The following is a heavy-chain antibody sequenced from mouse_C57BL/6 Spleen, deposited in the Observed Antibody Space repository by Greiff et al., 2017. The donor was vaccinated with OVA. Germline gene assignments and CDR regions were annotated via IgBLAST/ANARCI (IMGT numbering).Heavy chain of an antibody. D-gene: IGHD2-5*01. J-gene: IGHJ4*01. Sequence: VQLQQSGPGLVQPSQSLSITCTVSGFSLTSYGVHWVRQSPGKGLEWLGVIWRGGSTDYNAAFMSRLSITKDNSKSQVFFKMNSLQADDTAIYYCAKNYYSNFYAMDYWGQGTSVTVSS. CDR1: GFSLTSYG. V-gene: IGHV2-5*01. CDR3: AKNYYSNFYAMDY. CDR2: IWRGGST.